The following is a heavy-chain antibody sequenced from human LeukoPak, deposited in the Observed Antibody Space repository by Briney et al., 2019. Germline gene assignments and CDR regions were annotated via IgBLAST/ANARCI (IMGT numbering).Heavy chain of an antibody. CDR1: GGSISSYY. CDR3: ASDGRYDSSGYSDY. D-gene: IGHD3-22*01. Sequence: SETLSLTCTVSGGSISSYYWSWIRQPPGKGLEWIGYIYYSGSTNYNPSLKSRVTISVDTSKNQFSLKLSSVTAADTAVYYCASDGRYDSSGYSDYWGQGTLVTVSS. J-gene: IGHJ4*02. CDR2: IYYSGST. V-gene: IGHV4-59*01.